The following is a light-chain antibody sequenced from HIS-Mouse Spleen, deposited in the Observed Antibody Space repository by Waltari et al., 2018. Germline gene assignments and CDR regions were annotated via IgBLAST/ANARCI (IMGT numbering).Light chain of an antibody. V-gene: IGLV3-10*01. CDR3: YSTDSSGNHRV. Sequence: SYELTQPPSVSVSPGQTARITCSGDALPKQYAYWYQQKSCQAPVLVIYEDSKRPSGIPSRFSGSRSGTMATLTIRGAQVEDEADYYCYSTDSSGNHRVFGGGTKLTVL. CDR1: ALPKQY. CDR2: EDS. J-gene: IGLJ2*01.